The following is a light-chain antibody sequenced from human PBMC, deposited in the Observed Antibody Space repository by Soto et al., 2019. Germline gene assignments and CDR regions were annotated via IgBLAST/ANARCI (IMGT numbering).Light chain of an antibody. Sequence: SYERTQPPSVSVSPGQTASITCCVDKLGDKYACWYQQKPGQSPVLVIYQDSKRPSGIPERFSGSNSGNTATLTISGTQAMDEADYYCQAWDSSTAVFGGGTKLTVL. CDR2: QDS. CDR3: QAWDSSTAV. CDR1: KLGDKY. J-gene: IGLJ2*01. V-gene: IGLV3-1*01.